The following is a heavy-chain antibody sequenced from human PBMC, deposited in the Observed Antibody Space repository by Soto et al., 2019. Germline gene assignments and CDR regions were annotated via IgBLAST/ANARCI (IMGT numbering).Heavy chain of an antibody. Sequence: PGGSLRLSCAASGFTFSNAWMNWVRQAPGKGLEWVGRFKSKTDSGTIDYAAPVKGRFTISRDDSKNTLYLQMNSLKTEDTAVYYCATDGGYSGSTFAYWGQGTLVTVSS. CDR2: FKSKTDSGTI. CDR1: GFTFSNAW. CDR3: ATDGGYSGSTFAY. V-gene: IGHV3-15*07. J-gene: IGHJ4*02. D-gene: IGHD5-12*01.